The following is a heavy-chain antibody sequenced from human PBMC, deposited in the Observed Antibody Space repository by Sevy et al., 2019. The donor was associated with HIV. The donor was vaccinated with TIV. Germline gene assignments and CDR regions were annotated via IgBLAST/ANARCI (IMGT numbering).Heavy chain of an antibody. CDR1: GFTFSSYA. D-gene: IGHD1-26*01. CDR3: AKDPGATGAFDI. CDR2: ISGSGGST. V-gene: IGHV3-23*01. J-gene: IGHJ3*02. Sequence: GGSLRLSCAASGFTFSSYAMSWVRQAPGKGLEWVSAISGSGGSTYYADSVKGRFTISRDNSKNTLYLQMNSLRAEDTSVYYCAKDPGATGAFDIWGQGTMVTVSS.